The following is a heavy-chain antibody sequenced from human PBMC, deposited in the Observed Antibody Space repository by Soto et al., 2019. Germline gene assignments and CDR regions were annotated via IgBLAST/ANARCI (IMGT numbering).Heavy chain of an antibody. V-gene: IGHV4-30-2*06. CDR3: ARDYYGMDV. J-gene: IGHJ6*02. CDR2: TYQSGSA. Sequence: SETLSLTCTVSGGSISSGGYSWTWIRQSPGKGLEWIGYTYQSGSAYYNPSLKSRVTISVDRTKNQFSLNLTSVTAADTAVYYCARDYYGMDVWGQGTTVTVSS. CDR1: GGSISSGGYS.